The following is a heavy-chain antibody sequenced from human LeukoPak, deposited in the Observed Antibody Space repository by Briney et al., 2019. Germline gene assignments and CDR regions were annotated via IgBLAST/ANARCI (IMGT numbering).Heavy chain of an antibody. D-gene: IGHD3-3*01. V-gene: IGHV1-8*01. CDR3: ARGGTTIFGVVIRPFDY. CDR2: MNPNSGNT. J-gene: IGHJ4*02. Sequence: ASVKVSCKASGYTFTSYDINWVRQATGQGLEWMGWMNPNSGNTGYAQKFQGRVTMTRNTSISTAYMELSSLRSEDTAVYYCARGGTTIFGVVIRPFDYWGQGTLVTVSS. CDR1: GYTFTSYD.